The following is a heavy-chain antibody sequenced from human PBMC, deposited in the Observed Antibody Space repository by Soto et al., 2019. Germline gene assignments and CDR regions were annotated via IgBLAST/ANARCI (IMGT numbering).Heavy chain of an antibody. CDR3: AKLTYSNAPYYYYYGMDV. CDR1: GFTFSSYG. Sequence: QVQLVESGGGVVQPGRSLRLSCAASGFTFSSYGMHWVRQAPGKGLEWVAVISYDGSNKYYADSVKGRFTISRDNSKKGXXLQMNSLRAEDTAVYYCAKLTYSNAPYYYYYGMDVWGQGTTVTVSS. D-gene: IGHD4-4*01. CDR2: ISYDGSNK. V-gene: IGHV3-30*18. J-gene: IGHJ6*02.